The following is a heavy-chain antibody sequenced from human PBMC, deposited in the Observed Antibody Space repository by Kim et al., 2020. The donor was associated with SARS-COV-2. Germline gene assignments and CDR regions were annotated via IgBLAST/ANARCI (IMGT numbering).Heavy chain of an antibody. V-gene: IGHV3-11*01. J-gene: IGHJ4*02. CDR3: VREPGH. Sequence: GGSLRLSCEASGFRFSDYYMSWIRQAPGKGLEWVAYINGDGSSMKCADSVNGRFSISRDNANKSLSLQMNSLTPEDTAVYYCVREPGHWGQGTLVTVSS. CDR2: INGDGSSM. CDR1: GFRFSDYY.